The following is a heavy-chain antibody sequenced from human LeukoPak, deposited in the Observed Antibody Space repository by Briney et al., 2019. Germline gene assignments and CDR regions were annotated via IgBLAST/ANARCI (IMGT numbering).Heavy chain of an antibody. D-gene: IGHD3-22*01. V-gene: IGHV3-21*01. Sequence: GGSVRLSCAASGFTFSSYSMNWVRQAPGKGLEWVSSISSSSSYIYYADSVKGRFTISRDNVKNSLYLQMNSLRAEDTAVYYCARDKHDSSGYYKQPTFYFDYWGQGTLVTVSS. CDR2: ISSSSSYI. CDR1: GFTFSSYS. CDR3: ARDKHDSSGYYKQPTFYFDY. J-gene: IGHJ4*02.